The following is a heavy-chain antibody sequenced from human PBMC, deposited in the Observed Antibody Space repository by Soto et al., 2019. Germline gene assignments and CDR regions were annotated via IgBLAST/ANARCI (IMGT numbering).Heavy chain of an antibody. CDR3: AAIFWSGSPSDY. D-gene: IGHD3-3*01. V-gene: IGHV1-58*01. CDR2: IVVGSGNT. J-gene: IGHJ4*02. Sequence: ASVKVSCKASGFTFTSSAVQWVRQARGQRLEWIGWIVVGSGNTNYAQKFQERVTITRDMSTSTAYMELSSLRSEDTAVYYCAAIFWSGSPSDYWGQGTLVTVSS. CDR1: GFTFTSSA.